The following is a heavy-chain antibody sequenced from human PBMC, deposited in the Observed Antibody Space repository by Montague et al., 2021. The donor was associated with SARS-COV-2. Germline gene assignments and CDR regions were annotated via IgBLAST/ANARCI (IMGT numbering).Heavy chain of an antibody. CDR1: GFSLSTPNVG. CDR3: AHLIRYYDIFTGIPFDX. Sequence: PALVKPTQTLTLTCTFSGFSLSTPNVGVGWIRQPPGKALGWLALIYSNDDKRYSPSLQSRLTITKDTSKNQVVLSLTNVDPVDTATYYCAHLIRYYDIFTGIPFDXWGQGTQVTVSS. V-gene: IGHV2-5*01. J-gene: IGHJ4*02. CDR2: IYSNDDK. D-gene: IGHD3-9*01.